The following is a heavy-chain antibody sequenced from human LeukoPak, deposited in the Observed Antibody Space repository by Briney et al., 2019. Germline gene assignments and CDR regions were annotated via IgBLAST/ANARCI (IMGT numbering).Heavy chain of an antibody. CDR1: GGSISSSSYY. J-gene: IGHJ4*02. CDR3: ARVVRRQGVDY. D-gene: IGHD6-6*01. Sequence: SETLSLTCTVSGGSISSSSYYWGWIRQPPGKGPEWIGSIYYSGSTYYNPSLKSRVTISVDTSKNQFSLKLSSVTAADTAVYYCARVVRRQGVDYWGQGTLVTVSS. V-gene: IGHV4-39*07. CDR2: IYYSGST.